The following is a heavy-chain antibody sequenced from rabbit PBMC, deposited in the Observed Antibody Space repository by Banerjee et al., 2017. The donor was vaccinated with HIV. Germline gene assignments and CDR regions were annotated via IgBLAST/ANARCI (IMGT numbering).Heavy chain of an antibody. Sequence: QEQLVESGGGLVQPGASLTLTCKASGFSLNSGYDMCWVRQAPGKGLEWIASIYAGSSDSTYSAPWAKGRFTISKTSSTTVTLQMTSLTAADTATYFCARFYAGYGDFGYAAMWGPGTLVTVS. CDR3: ARFYAGYGDFGYAAM. D-gene: IGHD7-1*01. CDR1: GFSLNSGYD. J-gene: IGHJ4*01. CDR2: IYAGSSDST. V-gene: IGHV1S45*01.